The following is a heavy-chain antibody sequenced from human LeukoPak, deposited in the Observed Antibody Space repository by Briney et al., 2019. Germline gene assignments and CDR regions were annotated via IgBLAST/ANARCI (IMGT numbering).Heavy chain of an antibody. CDR1: GGSISSGDH. CDR2: ISGGGGST. CDR3: AKGGKWDVTPFDY. Sequence: PSETLSLTCTVSGGSISSGDHYWSWIRQAPGKGLEWVSTISGGGGSTYYADSVKGRFTISRDNSKNTLYLQVNSLRAEDTAVYYCAKGGKWDVTPFDYWGQGTLVTVSS. J-gene: IGHJ4*02. D-gene: IGHD1-26*01. V-gene: IGHV3-23*01.